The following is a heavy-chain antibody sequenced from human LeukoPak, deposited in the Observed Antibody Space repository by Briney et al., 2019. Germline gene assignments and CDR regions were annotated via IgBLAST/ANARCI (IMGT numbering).Heavy chain of an antibody. Sequence: PSETLSLTCTVSGGSISPYYWSWIRQPPGKGLEWIGYIYYSGSTNYNPSLKSRVTISVDMSNNHFSLKVTSVTAADMAVYYCARGGLYYYDNSDFSGERVVFDSWGQGTLVTVSS. CDR1: GGSISPYY. CDR3: ARGGLYYYDNSDFSGERVVFDS. V-gene: IGHV4-59*12. D-gene: IGHD3-22*01. J-gene: IGHJ4*02. CDR2: IYYSGST.